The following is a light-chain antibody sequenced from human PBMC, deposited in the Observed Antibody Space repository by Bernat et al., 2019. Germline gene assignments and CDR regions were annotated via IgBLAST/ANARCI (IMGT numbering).Light chain of an antibody. V-gene: IGKV1-9*01. CDR1: QVIGTY. CDR2: GAS. J-gene: IGKJ5*01. Sequence: DIQLTQSPPFLSASVGDRVTITCRASQVIGTYVSWYQQKPGKAPNLLIYGASTLQTVFPSRFSGSGSGTEFTLTISSLRPEDFATYHCQQLNSYPITFGQRTRLEIK. CDR3: QQLNSYPIT.